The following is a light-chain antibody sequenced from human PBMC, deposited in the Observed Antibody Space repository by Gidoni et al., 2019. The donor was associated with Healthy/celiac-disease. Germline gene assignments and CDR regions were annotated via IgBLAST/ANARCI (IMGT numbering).Light chain of an antibody. CDR2: DAS. V-gene: IGKV3-11*01. CDR1: KSVSSY. J-gene: IGKJ4*01. CDR3: QQRSNWPSLT. Sequence: EIVLTQSPATLSLSPGERATLSCRASKSVSSYLAWYQQKPGQAPRLLIYDASNRATGIPARCSGSGSGTDFTLTISSLEPEDVAVYYCQQRSNWPSLTFGGGTKVEIK.